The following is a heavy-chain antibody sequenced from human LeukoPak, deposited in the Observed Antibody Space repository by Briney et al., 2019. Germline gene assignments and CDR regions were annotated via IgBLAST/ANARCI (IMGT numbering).Heavy chain of an antibody. D-gene: IGHD2-15*01. CDR1: GYSFTTYD. CDR2: MNPNSGNT. CDR3: AITSSGGSWAESDY. Sequence: GASVKVSCKASGYSFTTYDINWVRQATGQGLEWMGWMNPNSGNTGYAQRFQGRVTMTRDTSISTAYMELSSLRSEDTAVYYCAITSSGGSWAESDYWGQGTLVTVSS. J-gene: IGHJ4*02. V-gene: IGHV1-8*01.